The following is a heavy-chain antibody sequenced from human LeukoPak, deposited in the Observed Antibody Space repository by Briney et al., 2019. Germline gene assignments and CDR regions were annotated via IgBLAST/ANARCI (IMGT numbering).Heavy chain of an antibody. CDR1: GVTFSSYG. CDR2: ISYDGTNK. CDR3: AKDRSRQLVTRGAFDI. V-gene: IGHV3-30*18. J-gene: IGHJ3*02. D-gene: IGHD6-13*01. Sequence: PGGSLRLSCAASGVTFSSYGMHWVRQAPGKGLEWVAVISYDGTNKYYADSVKGRFTISRDNSKNTLYLQMNSLSAEDTAVYYCAKDRSRQLVTRGAFDIWGQGTMVTVSS.